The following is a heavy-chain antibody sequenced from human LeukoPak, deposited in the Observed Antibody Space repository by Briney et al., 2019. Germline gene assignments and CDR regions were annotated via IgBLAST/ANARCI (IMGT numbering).Heavy chain of an antibody. CDR1: GYTFTSYG. J-gene: IGHJ4*02. D-gene: IGHD3-22*01. CDR2: ISAYNGNT. CDR3: STHGGEGYDSSGYYYTGFDY. Sequence: ASVKVSCKASGYTFTSYGISWVRQAPGQGLEWMGWISAYNGNTNYAQKLQGRVTMTTDTSTSTAYMELSSLRSEDTAVYYCSTHGGEGYDSSGYYYTGFDYWGQGTLVTVSS. V-gene: IGHV1-18*01.